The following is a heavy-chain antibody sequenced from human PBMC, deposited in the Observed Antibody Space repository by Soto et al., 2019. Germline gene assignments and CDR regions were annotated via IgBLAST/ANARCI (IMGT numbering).Heavy chain of an antibody. CDR2: IYPGDSDT. CDR3: AGHEAPKYCSGGSCYDDAFDI. Sequence: GESLKISCKGSGYSFTSYWIGWVRQMPGKGLEWMGIIYPGDSDTRYSPSFQGQVTISADKSISTAYLQWSSLKASDTAMYYCAGHEAPKYCSGGSCYDDAFDIWGQGTMVTVSS. D-gene: IGHD2-15*01. V-gene: IGHV5-51*01. CDR1: GYSFTSYW. J-gene: IGHJ3*02.